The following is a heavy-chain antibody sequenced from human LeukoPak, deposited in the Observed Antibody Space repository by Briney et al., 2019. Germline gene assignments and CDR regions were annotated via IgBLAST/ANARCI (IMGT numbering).Heavy chain of an antibody. Sequence: GGSLRLSCAASGFTFISYGMHWVRRAPGMGLEWVAVIRNDGTNKYYADSVKGRFTISRDNSKNTVHLQMNSLRAEDTAVYYCAKDHCRRGTCYYYYYMDGWGKGTTVTVSS. CDR3: AKDHCRRGTCYYYYYMDG. CDR1: GFTFISYG. D-gene: IGHD2-15*01. V-gene: IGHV3-30*02. J-gene: IGHJ6*03. CDR2: IRNDGTNK.